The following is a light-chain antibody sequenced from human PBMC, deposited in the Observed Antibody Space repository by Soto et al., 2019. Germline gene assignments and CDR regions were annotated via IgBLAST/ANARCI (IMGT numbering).Light chain of an antibody. CDR1: QSVSSSY. J-gene: IGKJ3*01. CDR3: QQYGSSLLFT. Sequence: EIVLTQTPGTPSLAPGERATLACRPSQSVSSSYLAWYQQKPGQAPRLLIYGASSRAAGIPDRFSGSGSGTDFTLTISRLEPEDFAVYYCQQYGSSLLFTFGPGT. CDR2: GAS. V-gene: IGKV3-20*01.